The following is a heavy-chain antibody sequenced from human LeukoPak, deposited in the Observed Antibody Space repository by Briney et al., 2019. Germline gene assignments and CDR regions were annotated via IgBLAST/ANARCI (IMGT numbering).Heavy chain of an antibody. V-gene: IGHV3-49*04. Sequence: GESLRLSCTPSGFTFGDYAMSWVRQAPGKGLEWVGFIRSKAFGATTEYAASVKGRFTVSRDDSKSIAYLQMNSLKTEDTAVYYCTRGPPGLTVTYFQHWGQGTLVTVSS. CDR2: IRSKAFGATT. CDR3: TRGPPGLTVTYFQH. D-gene: IGHD4-11*01. J-gene: IGHJ1*01. CDR1: GFTFGDYA.